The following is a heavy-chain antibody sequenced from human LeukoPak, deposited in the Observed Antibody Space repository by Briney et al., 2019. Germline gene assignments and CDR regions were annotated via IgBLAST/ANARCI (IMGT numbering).Heavy chain of an antibody. Sequence: ASVKVSCKASGYTFTNYFMYWVRQAPGQGLEWMGVINPSGGSTSYAQKFQGRVTMTRDTSTRTVYMEVNSLRSEDTAVYYCARQGTYSSAIGMGYWGQGTLVTVSS. J-gene: IGHJ4*02. V-gene: IGHV1-46*01. CDR3: ARQGTYSSAIGMGY. D-gene: IGHD6-19*01. CDR2: INPSGGST. CDR1: GYTFTNYF.